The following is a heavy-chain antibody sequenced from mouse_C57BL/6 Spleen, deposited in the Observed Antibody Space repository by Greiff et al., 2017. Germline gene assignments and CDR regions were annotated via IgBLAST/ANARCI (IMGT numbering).Heavy chain of an antibody. CDR2: IYPSDSET. V-gene: IGHV1-61*01. CDR1: GYTFTSYW. CDR3: ARVLGGYYAMDY. J-gene: IGHJ4*01. Sequence: QVQLQQPGAELVRPGSSVKLSCKASGYTFTSYWMDWVKQRPGPGLEWIGNIYPSDSETHYNHKFKDKATLTVDKSSSTAYMQLSSLTSEDSAVYYCARVLGGYYAMDYWGQGTSVTVSS.